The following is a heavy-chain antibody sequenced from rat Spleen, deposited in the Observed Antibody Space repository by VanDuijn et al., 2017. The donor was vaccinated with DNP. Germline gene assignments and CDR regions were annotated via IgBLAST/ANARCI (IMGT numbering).Heavy chain of an antibody. D-gene: IGHD1-2*01. V-gene: IGHV5S10*01. Sequence: EVQLVESGGGLVQPGNSLKLSCAASGFTFSDYGMAWVRQAPTEGLEWVATIINDGSRTYYRDSVKGRFTISRDDAKSSLYLQMDTLKSEETATYYCARGSTSIYWYFDFWGPGTMVTVSS. CDR1: GFTFSDYG. J-gene: IGHJ1*01. CDR2: IINDGSRT. CDR3: ARGSTSIYWYFDF.